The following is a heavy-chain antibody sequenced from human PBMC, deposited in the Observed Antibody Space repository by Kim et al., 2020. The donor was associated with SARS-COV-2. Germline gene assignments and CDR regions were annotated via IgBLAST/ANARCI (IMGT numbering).Heavy chain of an antibody. J-gene: IGHJ4*02. CDR1: GGSISDSTYY. Sequence: SETLSLICTVSGGSISDSTYYWGWIRQAPGTGLEWIGSISYSGSTYYNPSLKSRVTLSADTSKNQLSLRLSSVTAADSAVYHCARYKRYGDTGWDSGGQGTLVTVSS. V-gene: IGHV4-39*01. CDR2: ISYSGST. D-gene: IGHD2-21*01. CDR3: ARYKRYGDTGWDS.